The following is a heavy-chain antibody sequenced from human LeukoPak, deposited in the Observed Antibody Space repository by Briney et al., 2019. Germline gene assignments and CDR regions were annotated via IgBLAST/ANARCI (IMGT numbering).Heavy chain of an antibody. Sequence: ASVKVSCKASGGTFSSYAISWVRQAPGQGLEWMGGIIPIFGTANYAQRFQGRVTITTDESTSTAYMELSSLRSEDTAVYYCARRTTAVTGVYFDYWGPGTLVTVSS. D-gene: IGHD4-23*01. CDR1: GGTFSSYA. J-gene: IGHJ4*02. CDR2: IIPIFGTA. V-gene: IGHV1-69*05. CDR3: ARRTTAVTGVYFDY.